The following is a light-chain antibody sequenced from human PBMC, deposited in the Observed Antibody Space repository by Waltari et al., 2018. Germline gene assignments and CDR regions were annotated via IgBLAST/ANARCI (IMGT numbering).Light chain of an antibody. CDR1: QSISRY. V-gene: IGKV3-20*01. Sequence: IMLTQSPGTLSLSPGERATLSCRASQSISRYLAWYQQKPGQAPRLLIYGASTRATVIPDRLSGSGSGTDFSLTISGLEPEDSAVYYCQHHFRLPATFGQGTKVEIK. CDR2: GAS. J-gene: IGKJ1*01. CDR3: QHHFRLPAT.